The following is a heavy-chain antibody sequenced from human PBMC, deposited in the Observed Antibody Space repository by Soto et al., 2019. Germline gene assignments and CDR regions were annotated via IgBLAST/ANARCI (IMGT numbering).Heavy chain of an antibody. CDR1: GFTFSSSA. J-gene: IGHJ6*03. V-gene: IGHV3-23*01. CDR3: AKACVSSPRWGYYYMDA. D-gene: IGHD6-6*01. Sequence: EVRLLESGGDLIQPGGSLRLSCAASGFTFSSSAMSWVRQAPDKGLEWVSAVGGNSVSTFYADAVKGRFTISQDSSTNTLFVKMISVRAEDTAVSYCAKACVSSPRWGYYYMDAWGKGTTVTVS. CDR2: VGGNSVST.